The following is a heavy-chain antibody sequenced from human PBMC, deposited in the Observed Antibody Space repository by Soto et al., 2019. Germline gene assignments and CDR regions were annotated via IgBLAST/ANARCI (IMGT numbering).Heavy chain of an antibody. Sequence: PSETLSLTCTVSGGSISSSSYYWGWIRQPPGKGLEWIGSIYYSGSTYYNPSLKRRVAISVDTSKNQFSLKLSSVTAADTAVFYCARQDYDFWSGYYYVDVWGKGTTVTVSS. CDR3: ARQDYDFWSGYYYVDV. CDR1: GGSISSSSYY. V-gene: IGHV4-39*01. J-gene: IGHJ6*03. D-gene: IGHD3-3*01. CDR2: IYYSGST.